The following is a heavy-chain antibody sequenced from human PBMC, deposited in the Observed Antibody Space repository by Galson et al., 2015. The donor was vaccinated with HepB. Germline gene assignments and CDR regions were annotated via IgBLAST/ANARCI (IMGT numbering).Heavy chain of an antibody. J-gene: IGHJ6*03. CDR1: GFTFSSYS. CDR3: ASIKGRNWGSRDYYYYYMDV. CDR2: ISSSSSYI. V-gene: IGHV3-21*01. Sequence: SLRLSCAASGFTFSSYSMNWVRQAPGKGLEWVSSISSSSSYIYYADSVKGRFTISRDNAKNSLYLQMNSLRAEDTAVYYCASIKGRNWGSRDYYYYYMDVWGKGTTVTVSS. D-gene: IGHD7-27*01.